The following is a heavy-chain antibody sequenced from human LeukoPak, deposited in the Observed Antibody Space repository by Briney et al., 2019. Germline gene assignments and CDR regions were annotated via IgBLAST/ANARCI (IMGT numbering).Heavy chain of an antibody. CDR3: ARAGYCSGGSCSPNWFDP. D-gene: IGHD2-15*01. J-gene: IGHJ5*02. Sequence: SETLSLTCTVSGGSISSSSYYWGWIRQPPGKGLEWIGSIYYSGSTYYNPSLKSRVTISVDTSKNQFSLKLSSVTAADTAVYYCARAGYCSGGSCSPNWFDPWGQGTLVTVSS. CDR1: GGSISSSSYY. V-gene: IGHV4-39*07. CDR2: IYYSGST.